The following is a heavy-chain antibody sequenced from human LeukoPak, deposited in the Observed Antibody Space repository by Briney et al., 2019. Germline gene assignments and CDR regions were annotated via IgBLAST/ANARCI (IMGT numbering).Heavy chain of an antibody. J-gene: IGHJ4*02. V-gene: IGHV1-18*01. Sequence: ASVNVSCKASGYTFTSYGISWVRQAPGQGLEWMGWISAYNGNTNYAQKLQGRVTMTTDTSTSTAYMELRSLRSDDTAVYYCARDLMRVNYDSSGYPIHWGQGTLVTVSS. D-gene: IGHD3-22*01. CDR3: ARDLMRVNYDSSGYPIH. CDR2: ISAYNGNT. CDR1: GYTFTSYG.